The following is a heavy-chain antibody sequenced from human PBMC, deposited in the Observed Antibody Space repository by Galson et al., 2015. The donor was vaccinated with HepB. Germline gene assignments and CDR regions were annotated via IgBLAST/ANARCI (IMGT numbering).Heavy chain of an antibody. D-gene: IGHD5-24*01. CDR2: ISYEGTNK. CDR3: ARGEPVRLQVDRGQYYYGMDV. J-gene: IGHJ6*02. Sequence: SLRLSCAASGLTFSSYGMHWVRQAPGKGLEWVAVISYEGTNKYYADSVRGRFTVSRDNSKNTLYLQMNSLRAEDTAVYYCARGEPVRLQVDRGQYYYGMDVWGQGTTVTVSS. V-gene: IGHV3-30*03. CDR1: GLTFSSYG.